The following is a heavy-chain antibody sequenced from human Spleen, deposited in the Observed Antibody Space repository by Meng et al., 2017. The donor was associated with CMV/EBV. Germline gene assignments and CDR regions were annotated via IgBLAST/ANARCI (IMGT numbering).Heavy chain of an antibody. Sequence: GGSLRLSCAASGFTFSSYWMSWVRQAPGKGLEWVANIKQDGSEKYYVDSVKGRFTISRDNAKNTLYLQMNSLRAEDTAVYYCARGRKGYCSSTSCYQGYYYGMDVWGQGTTVTVSS. CDR1: GFTFSSYW. CDR2: IKQDGSEK. V-gene: IGHV3-7*01. CDR3: ARGRKGYCSSTSCYQGYYYGMDV. J-gene: IGHJ6*02. D-gene: IGHD2-2*01.